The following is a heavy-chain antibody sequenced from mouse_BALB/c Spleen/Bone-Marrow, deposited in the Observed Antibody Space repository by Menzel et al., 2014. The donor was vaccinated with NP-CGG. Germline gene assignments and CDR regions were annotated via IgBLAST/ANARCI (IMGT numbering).Heavy chain of an antibody. CDR2: IDPANGNT. D-gene: IGHD4-1*01. CDR3: ARWEXYAMDY. J-gene: IGHJ4*01. Sequence: EVQLQQSGAELVKPGASVKLSCTASGFNIKDTYMHWVKQRPEQGLEWIGRIDPANGNTKYDPKFQGKATITADTSXXXXXXQLSSLTSEDTAVYYCARWEXYAMDYWGXGXSVTVSS. V-gene: IGHV14-3*02. CDR1: GFNIKDTY.